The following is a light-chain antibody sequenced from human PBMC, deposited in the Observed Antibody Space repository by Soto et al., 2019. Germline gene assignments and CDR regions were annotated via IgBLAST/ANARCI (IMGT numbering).Light chain of an antibody. CDR3: AAWDDSLNGWV. CDR2: SNT. V-gene: IGLV1-44*01. J-gene: IGLJ3*02. CDR1: SSNIGSNA. Sequence: QSVLTQPPSASGTPGQRVTISCSGSSSNIGSNAVNWYQQLPGTAPTLLIYSNTHRPSWVPDGFSGCKTCTSASLPISGRQYEDDADDYCAAWDDSLNGWVFGGGTQLTVL.